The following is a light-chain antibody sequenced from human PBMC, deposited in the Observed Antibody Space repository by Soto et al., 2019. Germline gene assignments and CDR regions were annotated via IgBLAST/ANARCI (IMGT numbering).Light chain of an antibody. CDR1: QDISNY. V-gene: IGKV1-33*01. J-gene: IGKJ3*01. CDR3: QQYDNLRVFT. Sequence: DIQMTQSPSSLSASVGDRVTITCQASQDISNYLNWYQQKPGKAPRLLIYDASNLETGVPSRFSGSGSGRDLTFTISSLQPEDIATYYCQQYDNLRVFTFGPGTKVDIK. CDR2: DAS.